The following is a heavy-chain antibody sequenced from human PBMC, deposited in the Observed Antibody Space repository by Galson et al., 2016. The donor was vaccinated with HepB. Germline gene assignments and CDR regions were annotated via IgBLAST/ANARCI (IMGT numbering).Heavy chain of an antibody. J-gene: IGHJ2*01. CDR1: GFSLSTSGVG. CDR3: AHRRRYHWIAGWADYWYFDL. Sequence: PALVKPTQTLTLTCTFSGFSLSTSGVGVGWIRQPPGKALEWLALIYWDDDKRFSPSLKSRLTITRDTSKNQVVLTMTNMDPVDTATYYCAHRRRYHWIAGWADYWYFDLWGRGTLVTVSS. D-gene: IGHD1-1*01. V-gene: IGHV2-5*02. CDR2: IYWDDDK.